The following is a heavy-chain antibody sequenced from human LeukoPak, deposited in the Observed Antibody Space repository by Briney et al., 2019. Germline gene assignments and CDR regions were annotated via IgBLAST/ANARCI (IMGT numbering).Heavy chain of an antibody. D-gene: IGHD5-18*01. V-gene: IGHV1-2*02. CDR3: ASDQIDTKGYSYGYYFDY. Sequence: ASVKVSCKASGYTFTRYYMHWVRQAPGQGLAWMGWINPNSGGTNYAQKFQGRVTMTRDTSISTAYMELSRLRSDDTAVYYCASDQIDTKGYSYGYYFDYWGQGTLVTVFS. J-gene: IGHJ4*02. CDR1: GYTFTRYY. CDR2: INPNSGGT.